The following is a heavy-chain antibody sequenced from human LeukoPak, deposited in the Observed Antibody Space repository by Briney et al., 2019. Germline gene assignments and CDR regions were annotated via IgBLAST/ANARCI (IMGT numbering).Heavy chain of an antibody. CDR3: ARGDGDFDF. V-gene: IGHV3-23*01. CDR2: MSDGGRSR. D-gene: IGHD3-16*01. J-gene: IGHJ4*02. CDR1: GFTFRSEA. Sequence: GGYLRLSCAAAGFTFRSEAMRWVRQAPVNGLEWVSGMSDGGRSRYYGDSVKGPCISFRDYSKSTLYLQMNSLRAEDTAVYYCARGDGDFDFWGQGTLVTVSS.